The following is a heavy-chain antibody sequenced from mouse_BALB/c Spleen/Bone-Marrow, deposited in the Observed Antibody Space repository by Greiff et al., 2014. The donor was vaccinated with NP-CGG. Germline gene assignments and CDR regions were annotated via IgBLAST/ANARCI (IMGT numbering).Heavy chain of an antibody. V-gene: IGHV14-3*02. J-gene: IGHJ3*01. CDR3: SCSLYDGHSGCVAY. CDR1: GFNITDTY. CDR2: IDPADGDT. D-gene: IGHD2-1*01. Sequence: EVHLVESGAELVKPGASVKLSCTASGFNITDTYMHWVKQRPEQGLEWIGRIDPADGDTKSDPRFQGKATLTADTSSNTAYLQRSRLTAEATVGYYCSCSLYDGHSGCVAYRGQGTLGTVSA.